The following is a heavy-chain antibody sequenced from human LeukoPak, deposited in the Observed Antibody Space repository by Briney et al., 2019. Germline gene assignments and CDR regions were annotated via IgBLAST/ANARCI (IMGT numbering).Heavy chain of an antibody. CDR2: ISSSSSYI. D-gene: IGHD3-22*01. V-gene: IGHV3-21*01. Sequence: PGGSLRLSCAASGFTFSSYSMNWVRRAPGKGLEWVSSISSSSSYIYYADSVKGRFTISRDNAKNSLYLQMNSLRAEDTAVYYCARDLVYDSSGRFSPPFDYWGQGTLVTVSS. J-gene: IGHJ4*02. CDR1: GFTFSSYS. CDR3: ARDLVYDSSGRFSPPFDY.